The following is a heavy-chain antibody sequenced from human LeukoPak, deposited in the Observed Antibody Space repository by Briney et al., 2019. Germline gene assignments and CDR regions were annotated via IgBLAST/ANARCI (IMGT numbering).Heavy chain of an antibody. Sequence: PSETLSLTCAVSGGSISSGGYSWSWIRQPPGKGLEWIGYIYHSGSTYYNPSLKSRVTISVDRSKNQFSLKLSSVTAADTAVYYCARVAYYDILTGYSHPPGYFQHWGQGTLVTVSS. CDR2: IYHSGST. D-gene: IGHD3-9*01. V-gene: IGHV4-30-2*01. CDR3: ARVAYYDILTGYSHPPGYFQH. CDR1: GGSISSGGYS. J-gene: IGHJ1*01.